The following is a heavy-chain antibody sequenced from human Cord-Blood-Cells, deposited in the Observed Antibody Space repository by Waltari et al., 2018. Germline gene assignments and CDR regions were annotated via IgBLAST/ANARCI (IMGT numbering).Heavy chain of an antibody. Sequence: QVQLVESGGGVVQPGRSLRLSCAASGLPFRSYAMNWVRQAPGKGLEWVAVISYDGSNKYYADSVKGRFTISRDNSKNTLYLQMNSLRAEDTAVYYCARDCKKGGRYYYGMDVWGQGTTVTVSS. CDR2: ISYDGSNK. CDR3: ARDCKKGGRYYYGMDV. D-gene: IGHD2-15*01. V-gene: IGHV3-30-3*01. CDR1: GLPFRSYA. J-gene: IGHJ6*02.